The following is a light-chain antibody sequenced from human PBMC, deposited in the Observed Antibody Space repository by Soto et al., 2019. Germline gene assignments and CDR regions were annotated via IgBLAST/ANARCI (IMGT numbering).Light chain of an antibody. CDR1: SSDVGSYNL. CDR3: CSYARGDAYV. J-gene: IGLJ1*01. Sequence: QAVVTQPASVSGSPGQSITISCTGTSSDVGSYNLVSWYQQYPGKAPKLMIYEVTKRPSGLSNRFSASKSGNTASLTISGLQAEDEADYYCCSYARGDAYVFGTGTKLTVL. V-gene: IGLV2-23*02. CDR2: EVT.